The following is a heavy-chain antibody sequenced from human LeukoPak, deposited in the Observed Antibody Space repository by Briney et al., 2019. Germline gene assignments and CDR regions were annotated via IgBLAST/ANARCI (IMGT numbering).Heavy chain of an antibody. J-gene: IGHJ4*02. CDR1: GFTFSRHG. D-gene: IGHD3-3*01. CDR2: ISNDGSRK. V-gene: IGHV3-30*03. Sequence: PGGSLRLSCAPSGFTFSRHGMHWVRQAPGKGLEWVAIISNDGSRKYYAHSVEGRFTISRDNSKNTLYQQMDSLSAEDTAVYYCARDRAWNYFDYWGQGTLVTVSS. CDR3: ARDRAWNYFDY.